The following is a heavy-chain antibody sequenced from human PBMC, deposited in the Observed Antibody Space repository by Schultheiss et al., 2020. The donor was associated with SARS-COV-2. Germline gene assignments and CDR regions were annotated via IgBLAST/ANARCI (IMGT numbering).Heavy chain of an antibody. V-gene: IGHV3-9*01. CDR1: GFTFDDYA. CDR2: ISWNSGSI. Sequence: GGSLRLSCAASGFTFDDYAMHWVRQAPGKGLEWVSGISWNSGSIGYADSVKGRFTISRDNAKNSLYLQMNSLRAEDTALYYCASSRGYYYYYYGMDVWDQGTTVTVSS. J-gene: IGHJ6*02. D-gene: IGHD5-12*01. CDR3: ASSRGYYYYYYGMDV.